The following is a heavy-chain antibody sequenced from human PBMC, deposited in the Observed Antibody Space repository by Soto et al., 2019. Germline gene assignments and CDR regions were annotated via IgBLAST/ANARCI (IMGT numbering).Heavy chain of an antibody. J-gene: IGHJ5*02. D-gene: IGHD6-13*01. V-gene: IGHV3-33*01. Sequence: QVQLVESGGGVVQPGGSWRLSCAAPGSTFSSNGRHWVRQAPGKGLEGGAVIWYDGGEKYYADPGKGRFTISRDNSKNTLSLQMNDLSAEDTAVYYCARYVSSRYNNWIDPWGQGTLVTVSS. CDR2: IWYDGGEK. CDR3: ARYVSSRYNNWIDP. CDR1: GSTFSSNG.